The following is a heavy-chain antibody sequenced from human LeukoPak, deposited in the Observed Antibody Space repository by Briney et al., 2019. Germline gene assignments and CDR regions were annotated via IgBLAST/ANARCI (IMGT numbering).Heavy chain of an antibody. Sequence: PSETLSLTCTVSGGSISSYYWSWIRQPPGKGLEWIGYIYYSGSTNYNPSLKSRVTISVDTSKNQFSLKLSSVTAADTAVYYCARQYYYGSGSWALDYWGQGTLVTVSS. CDR2: IYYSGST. V-gene: IGHV4-59*01. J-gene: IGHJ4*02. CDR3: ARQYYYGSGSWALDY. D-gene: IGHD3-10*01. CDR1: GGSISSYY.